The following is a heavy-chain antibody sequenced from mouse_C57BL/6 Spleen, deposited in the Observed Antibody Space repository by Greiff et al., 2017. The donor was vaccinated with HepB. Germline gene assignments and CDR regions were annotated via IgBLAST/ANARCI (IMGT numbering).Heavy chain of an antibody. J-gene: IGHJ3*01. CDR3: TREAYGPRTWFAY. Sequence: QVQLQQSGAELVRPGASVTLSCKASGYTFTDYEMHWVKQTPVHGLEWIGAIDPETGGTAYNQKFKGKAILTADKSSSTAYMELRSLTSEDSAVYYCTREAYGPRTWFAYWGQGTLVTVSA. CDR1: GYTFTDYE. D-gene: IGHD1-1*02. CDR2: IDPETGGT. V-gene: IGHV1-15*01.